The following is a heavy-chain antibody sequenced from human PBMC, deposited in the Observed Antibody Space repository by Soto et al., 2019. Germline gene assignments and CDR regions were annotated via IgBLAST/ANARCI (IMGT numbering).Heavy chain of an antibody. CDR2: IIPIFGTA. D-gene: IGHD2-21*02. CDR3: ARESRLSHYYYYYMDV. CDR1: GGTFSSYA. J-gene: IGHJ6*03. V-gene: IGHV1-69*06. Sequence: SVKVSCKASGGTFSSYAISWVRQAPGQGLEWMGGIIPIFGTANYAQKFQGRVTITADKSTSTAYMELSSLRSEDTAVYYCARESRLSHYYYYYMDVWGKGTTVTVSS.